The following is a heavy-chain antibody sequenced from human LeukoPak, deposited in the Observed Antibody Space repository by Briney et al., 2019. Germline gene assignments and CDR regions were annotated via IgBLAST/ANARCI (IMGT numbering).Heavy chain of an antibody. V-gene: IGHV3-74*01. Sequence: PAGSLTLSCAASGFTFSSYWMHWVRQAPGKGLVWVSRINSDGSSTSYATPVKGRFTISRDNAKNTLYLQMNSLRAEDTAVYYCARAEQLTFDYWGQGTLVTVSS. D-gene: IGHD1/OR15-1a*01. CDR2: INSDGSST. CDR1: GFTFSSYW. J-gene: IGHJ4*02. CDR3: ARAEQLTFDY.